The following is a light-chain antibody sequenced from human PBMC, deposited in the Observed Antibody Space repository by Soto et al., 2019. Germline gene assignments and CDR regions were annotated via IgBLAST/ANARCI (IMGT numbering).Light chain of an antibody. V-gene: IGKV1-9*01. Sequence: IQLTQSPSSLSASVGDRVTITCRASQGISSYLVWYQQKPGKAPKLLIYAASTLQSGVPSRFSGSGSGTDFTLTISSLQPEDFATYYCQHLNGYPQTFGGGTKVEIK. CDR3: QHLNGYPQT. CDR2: AAS. CDR1: QGISSY. J-gene: IGKJ4*01.